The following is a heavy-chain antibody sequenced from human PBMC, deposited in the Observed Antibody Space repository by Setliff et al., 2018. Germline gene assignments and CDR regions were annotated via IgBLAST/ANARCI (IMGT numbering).Heavy chain of an antibody. D-gene: IGHD1-26*01. CDR3: ARERSYDGVNYYGMDV. CDR2: ISTDNGNT. V-gene: IGHV1-18*01. J-gene: IGHJ6*01. CDR1: GYTFTSYG. Sequence: ASVKVSCKTSGYTFTSYGISWVRQAPGQGLEWMGWISTDNGNTKYAQKVQGRVTVTTDSSTSTAYMEVRSLRSDDTAVYFCARERSYDGVNYYGMDVWGQGTTVTVSS.